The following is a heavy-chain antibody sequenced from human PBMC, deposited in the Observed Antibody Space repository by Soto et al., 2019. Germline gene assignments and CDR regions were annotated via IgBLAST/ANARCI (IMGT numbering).Heavy chain of an antibody. Sequence: GSLRLSCAASGFTFSSYAMSWVRQAPGKGLEWVSAISGSGGSTYYADSVKGRFTISRDNSKNTLYLQMNSLRAEDTAVYYCAKDLATTGPIDFWSGYYYYYYGMDVWGQGTTVTVSS. J-gene: IGHJ6*02. D-gene: IGHD3-3*01. V-gene: IGHV3-23*01. CDR3: AKDLATTGPIDFWSGYYYYYYGMDV. CDR2: ISGSGGST. CDR1: GFTFSSYA.